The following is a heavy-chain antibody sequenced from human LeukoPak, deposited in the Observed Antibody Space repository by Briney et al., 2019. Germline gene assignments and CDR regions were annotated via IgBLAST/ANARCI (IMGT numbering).Heavy chain of an antibody. V-gene: IGHV4-31*03. Sequence: PSQTLSLTCTVSGGSISTGGYYWSWIRQHPGKGLEYIGYIYYSGNAYYNPSLTSRVTISVDTSKNQFSLKLSSVTAADTAVYYCARAGYDSSGYSTYYFDYWGQGTLVTVSS. J-gene: IGHJ4*02. CDR3: ARAGYDSSGYSTYYFDY. D-gene: IGHD3-22*01. CDR1: GGSISTGGYY. CDR2: IYYSGNA.